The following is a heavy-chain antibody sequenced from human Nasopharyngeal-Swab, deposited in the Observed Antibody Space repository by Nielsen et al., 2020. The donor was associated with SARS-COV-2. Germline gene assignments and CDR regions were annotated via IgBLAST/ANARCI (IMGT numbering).Heavy chain of an antibody. CDR3: ARVTGLGGYYYDSSGYPNWFDP. CDR2: IKQDGSEK. CDR1: GFTFSSYW. D-gene: IGHD3-22*01. J-gene: IGHJ5*02. V-gene: IGHV3-7*01. Sequence: GGSLRLSCAASGFTFSSYWMSWVRQAPGKGLEWVANIKQDGSEKYYVDSVKGRFTISRDNAKNSLYLQMNSLRAEDTAVYYCARVTGLGGYYYDSSGYPNWFDPWGQGTLATVSS.